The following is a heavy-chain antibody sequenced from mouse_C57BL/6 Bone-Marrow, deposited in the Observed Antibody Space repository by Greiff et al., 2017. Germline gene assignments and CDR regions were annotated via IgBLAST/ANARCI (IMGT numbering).Heavy chain of an antibody. D-gene: IGHD2-13*01. J-gene: IGHJ3*01. CDR3: TRDRGVTRFAY. V-gene: IGHV5-9-1*02. CDR2: ISSGGDYL. Sequence: EVQLVESGEGLVKPGGSLKLSCAASGFTFSSYAMSWVRQTPEKRLEWVAYISSGGDYLYYADTVKGRFTISRDNARNTLYLQMSSLKSEDTAMYYCTRDRGVTRFAYWGQGTLVTVSA. CDR1: GFTFSSYA.